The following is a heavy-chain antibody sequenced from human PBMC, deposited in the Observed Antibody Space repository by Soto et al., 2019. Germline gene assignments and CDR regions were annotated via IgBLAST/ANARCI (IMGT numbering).Heavy chain of an antibody. CDR2: IWYDGSNK. CDR3: ARDSYYDFWSGYGHYYYYYMDV. CDR1: GFTFSGYS. D-gene: IGHD3-3*01. Sequence: GGSLRHSCAASGFTFSGYSMHWVRQAPGKGLEWVSYIWYDGSNKYYADSVKGRFTISRDNSKNTLYLQMNSLRAEDTAVYYCARDSYYDFWSGYGHYYYYYMDVWGKGTTVTVSS. V-gene: IGHV3-33*08. J-gene: IGHJ6*03.